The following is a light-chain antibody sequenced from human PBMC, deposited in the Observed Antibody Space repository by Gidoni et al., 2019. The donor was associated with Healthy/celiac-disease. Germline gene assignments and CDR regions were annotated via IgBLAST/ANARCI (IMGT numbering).Light chain of an antibody. CDR1: SSDVGSYNL. V-gene: IGLV2-23*01. J-gene: IGLJ3*02. CDR2: ESR. Sequence: QSALTQPAPVSGSPGQAITISCTGTSSDVGSYNLVSWYQQHPGKAPKIMIYESRKRPSGVSNLFSGSKSGNTASLTISGLQAEDEADYYCCSYAGTWVFGGGTKLTVL. CDR3: CSYAGTWV.